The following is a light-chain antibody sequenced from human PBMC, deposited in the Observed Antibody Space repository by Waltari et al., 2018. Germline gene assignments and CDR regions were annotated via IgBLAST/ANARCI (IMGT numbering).Light chain of an antibody. CDR2: TNS. Sequence: QSVLTQPPSASGTPGQRVTISCSGSSSNIGGHSVNWYQQFPGTAPKLLIFTNSQRPSRVPDRFSGSKSDTSASLAIRGLQSDDEADYYCAAWDDSLNGVMFGGGTKLTVL. V-gene: IGLV1-44*01. J-gene: IGLJ3*02. CDR1: SSNIGGHS. CDR3: AAWDDSLNGVM.